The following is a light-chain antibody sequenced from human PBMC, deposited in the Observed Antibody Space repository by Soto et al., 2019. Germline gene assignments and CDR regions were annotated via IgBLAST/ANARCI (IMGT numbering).Light chain of an antibody. V-gene: IGKV1-5*01. CDR1: QNIRNL. CDR3: LQDYSWPWT. J-gene: IGKJ1*01. CDR2: DAS. Sequence: DIQMTQSPSTLSASVGDSVTITCRASQNIRNLLAWYQQKPGKAPKPLIYDASTLKTGVPSRFSGSGSGSEFNFTITGLQPDDFATYFCLQDYSWPWTFGQGTKVDIK.